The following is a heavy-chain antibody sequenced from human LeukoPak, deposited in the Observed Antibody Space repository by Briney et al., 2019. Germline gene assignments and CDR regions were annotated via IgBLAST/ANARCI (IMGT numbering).Heavy chain of an antibody. Sequence: GASVKVSCKASGGTFSSYAISWVRQAPGQGLEWMGGIIPIFGTANYAQKFQGRVTITADESTSTAYMELSSLRSEDTAVYYCARDLAAGGYYDSSPYNWFDPWGQGTLVTVSS. CDR1: GGTFSSYA. J-gene: IGHJ5*02. CDR3: ARDLAAGGYYDSSPYNWFDP. D-gene: IGHD3-22*01. CDR2: IIPIFGTA. V-gene: IGHV1-69*13.